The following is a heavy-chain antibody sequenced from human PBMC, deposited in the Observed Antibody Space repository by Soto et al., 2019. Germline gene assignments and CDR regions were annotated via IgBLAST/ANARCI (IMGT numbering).Heavy chain of an antibody. D-gene: IGHD3-22*01. CDR2: IYPGDSDT. CDR3: AKYETSGLYIFDF. CDR1: GYSFTSYW. Sequence: PGESPKISCKGSGYSFTSYWIGWVRQMPGKGLELMGIIYPGDSDTRYNPSFQGQVTISADKSINTAYLQWSSLKASDTAMYYCAKYETSGLYIFDFWGQGSLVTVSS. V-gene: IGHV5-51*01. J-gene: IGHJ4*02.